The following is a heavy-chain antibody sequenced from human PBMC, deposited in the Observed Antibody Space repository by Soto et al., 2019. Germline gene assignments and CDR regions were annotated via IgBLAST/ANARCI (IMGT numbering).Heavy chain of an antibody. CDR1: GFTFSSYW. Sequence: EVQLVESGENLVQPGGSLRLSCAASGFTFSSYWIHWVRQAPGKGLVWVSRIKGDAITTSYADSVKGRCTLSRDNAKNTVFLEMHSLRAEDTALYYCARGLYGAYRQDFWGRGILVTVSS. D-gene: IGHD4-17*01. V-gene: IGHV3-74*01. CDR2: IKGDAITT. J-gene: IGHJ4*02. CDR3: ARGLYGAYRQDF.